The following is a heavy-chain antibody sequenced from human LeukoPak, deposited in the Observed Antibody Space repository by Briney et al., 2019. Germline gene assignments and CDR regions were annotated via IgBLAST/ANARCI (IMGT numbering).Heavy chain of an antibody. CDR3: ARCRQGLIKDLACDAFDI. Sequence: ASVKVSSKASGGTFSSYAINWVRQAPGQGLEWMGGIIPIFGTPNYAQKFQDRVTITADESTSTAYMELSSLRSEDTAVYYCARCRQGLIKDLACDAFDIWGQGTMVTVSS. V-gene: IGHV1-69*01. CDR1: GGTFSSYA. J-gene: IGHJ3*02. CDR2: IIPIFGTP. D-gene: IGHD6-19*01.